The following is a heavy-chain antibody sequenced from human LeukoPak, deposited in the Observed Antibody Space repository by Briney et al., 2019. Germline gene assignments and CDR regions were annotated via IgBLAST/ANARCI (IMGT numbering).Heavy chain of an antibody. V-gene: IGHV1-18*01. Sequence: ASVKVSCKASGYTFASYDISWVRQAPGQGLECMGWISAYNGNTNYAQKFQGRVTMTTDTSTSTAYMELRSLRSDDTAVYYCARVPGCSSGWYPIDYWGQGTLVTVSS. D-gene: IGHD6-19*01. CDR1: GYTFASYD. CDR2: ISAYNGNT. CDR3: ARVPGCSSGWYPIDY. J-gene: IGHJ4*02.